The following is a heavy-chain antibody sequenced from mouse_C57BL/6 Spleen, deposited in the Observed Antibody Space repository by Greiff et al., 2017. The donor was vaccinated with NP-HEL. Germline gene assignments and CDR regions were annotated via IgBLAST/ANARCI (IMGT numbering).Heavy chain of an antibody. Sequence: EVQVVESGGDLVKPGGSLKLSCAASGFTFSSYGMSWVRQTPDKRLEWVATISSGGSYTYYPDSVKGRFTISRDNAKNTLYLQMSSLKSEDTAMYYCARPGNYRYYFDYWGKGTTLTVSS. CDR3: ARPGNYRYYFDY. CDR1: GFTFSSYG. J-gene: IGHJ2*01. D-gene: IGHD2-1*01. CDR2: ISSGGSYT. V-gene: IGHV5-6*01.